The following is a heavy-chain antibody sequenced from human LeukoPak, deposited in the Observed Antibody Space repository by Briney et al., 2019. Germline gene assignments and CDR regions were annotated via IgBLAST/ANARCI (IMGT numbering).Heavy chain of an antibody. Sequence: SETLSLTCAVYGGSFSGYYWSWIRQPPGKGLEWIGEINHSGSTNYNPSLKSRVSISVDTSQNQFSLKMSSVTAADTAVYYCARMMYCSSTSCYVQSSFDYWGQGALVTVSS. CDR1: GGSFSGYY. J-gene: IGHJ4*02. CDR3: ARMMYCSSTSCYVQSSFDY. V-gene: IGHV4-34*09. D-gene: IGHD2-2*01. CDR2: INHSGST.